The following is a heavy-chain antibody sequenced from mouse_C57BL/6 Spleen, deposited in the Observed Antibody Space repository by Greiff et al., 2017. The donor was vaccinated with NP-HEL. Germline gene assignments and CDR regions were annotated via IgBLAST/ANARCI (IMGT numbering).Heavy chain of an antibody. V-gene: IGHV1-50*01. J-gene: IGHJ3*01. CDR1: GYTFTSYW. D-gene: IGHD2-4*01. CDR3: ARAEDYDYDDGFAY. Sequence: VQLQQPGAELVKPGASVKLSCKASGYTFTSYWMQWVKQRPGQGLEWIGEIDPSDSYTNYNQKFKGKSTLTVDTSSSTAYMQLSSLTSEDSAVYYCARAEDYDYDDGFAYWGQGTLVTVSA. CDR2: IDPSDSYT.